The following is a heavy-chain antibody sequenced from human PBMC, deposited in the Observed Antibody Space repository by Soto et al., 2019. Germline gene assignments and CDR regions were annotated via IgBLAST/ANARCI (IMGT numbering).Heavy chain of an antibody. CDR1: GFTVSSNY. J-gene: IGHJ4*02. V-gene: IGHV3-53*04. CDR2: IYSGGST. Sequence: GGSLRLSCAASGFTVSSNYMSWVRQAPGKGLEWVSVIYSGGSTYYADSVKGRFTISRHNSKNTLYLQMNSLRAEDTAGYYCARAQDRDGYNSPFDYWGQGTLVTVSS. D-gene: IGHD1-1*01. CDR3: ARAQDRDGYNSPFDY.